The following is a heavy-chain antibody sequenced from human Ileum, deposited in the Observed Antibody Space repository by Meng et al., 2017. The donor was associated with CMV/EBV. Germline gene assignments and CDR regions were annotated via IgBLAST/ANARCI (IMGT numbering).Heavy chain of an antibody. J-gene: IGHJ4*02. CDR3: VRGQSAPDY. CDR2: IKSDGTGI. D-gene: IGHD3-3*01. Sequence: VQVVESGGGLTQPGGSLRLSCAASGFTFSNYWMQWVRQVPGKGLVWVSRIKSDGTGITYVDSVKGRFTISRDNAKNTLYLQMDNLRAEDTALYYCVRGQSAPDYWGQGTLVTVSS. V-gene: IGHV3-74*01. CDR1: GFTFSNYW.